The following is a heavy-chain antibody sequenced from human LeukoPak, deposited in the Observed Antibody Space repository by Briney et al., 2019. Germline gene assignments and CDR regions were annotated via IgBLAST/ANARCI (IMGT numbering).Heavy chain of an antibody. CDR3: ARGALPWEFPGGDAFDI. CDR2: IWCDRSNN. V-gene: IGHV3-33*01. J-gene: IGHJ3*02. D-gene: IGHD1-26*01. CDR1: GFTFSNYG. Sequence: GGSLRLSCAAPGFTFSNYGMPWVRQAPGKGLEWVAPIWCDRSNNYYADSVKGRFTISRDNSKNTLYLQMNSLRADDTAVYYCARGALPWEFPGGDAFDIWGQGTMVTVSS.